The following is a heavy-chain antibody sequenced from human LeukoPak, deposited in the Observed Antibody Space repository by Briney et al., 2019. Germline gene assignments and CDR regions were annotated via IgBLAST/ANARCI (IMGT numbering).Heavy chain of an antibody. CDR3: ARDPGTNGSGSYVGYYYYGMDV. CDR1: GYTFTSYG. Sequence: ASVKVSCKASGYTFTSYGISWVRQAPGQGLEWMGWISAYNGNTNYAQKLQGRVTMTTDTSTSAAYMELRSLRSDDTAVYYCARDPGTNGSGSYVGYYYYGMDVWGQGTTVTVSS. V-gene: IGHV1-18*01. J-gene: IGHJ6*02. CDR2: ISAYNGNT. D-gene: IGHD3-10*01.